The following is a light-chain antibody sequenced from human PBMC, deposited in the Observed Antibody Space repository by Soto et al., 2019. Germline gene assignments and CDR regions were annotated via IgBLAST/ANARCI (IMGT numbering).Light chain of an antibody. Sequence: DIQMTQAPSSLSASGGVRVTITCRTSQSISSYLNWYQQKPGKAPKLLIYAASSLQSGVLSRFSGSGSGTDFTFTISSLQPEDFATYYCQQSYSTPVTFGQGTRLEIK. CDR2: AAS. J-gene: IGKJ5*01. V-gene: IGKV1-39*01. CDR3: QQSYSTPVT. CDR1: QSISSY.